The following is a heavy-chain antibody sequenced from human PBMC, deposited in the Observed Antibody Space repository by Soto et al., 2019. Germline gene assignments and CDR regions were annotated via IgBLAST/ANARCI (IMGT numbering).Heavy chain of an antibody. CDR3: AGHAFGSGFYYGMGV. CDR2: IYYTGST. Sequence: LSLTCTVSGDSITSYYRSWIRQPPGKGLEWLGYIYYTGSTTYNPSLKSRVTISLDTSKNQFSLKLNSVTAADTAVYYCAGHAFGSGFYYGMGVWGQGTTSTVSS. V-gene: IGHV4-59*08. CDR1: GDSITSYY. J-gene: IGHJ6*02. D-gene: IGHD3-10*01.